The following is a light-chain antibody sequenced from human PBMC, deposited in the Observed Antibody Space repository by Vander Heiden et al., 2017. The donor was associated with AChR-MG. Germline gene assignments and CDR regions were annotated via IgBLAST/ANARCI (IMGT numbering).Light chain of an antibody. CDR3: QRYGGSQVYI. Sequence: EIVLTQSPGTLSLSPGERATISCRASQSDSYNSLVWYQQKPGQAPRLLIYGASSRATGIPDRFSGTGSGTEFTLTVTRMEPEDFAVYYCQRYGGSQVYIYCQGTKLEL. V-gene: IGKV3-20*01. CDR2: GAS. CDR1: QSDSYNS. J-gene: IGKJ2*01.